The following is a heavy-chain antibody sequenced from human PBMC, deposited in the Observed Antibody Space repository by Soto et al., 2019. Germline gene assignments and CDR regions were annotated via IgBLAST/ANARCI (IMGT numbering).Heavy chain of an antibody. D-gene: IGHD2-15*01. Sequence: GESLKISCKGSGYSFTNYWIGWVRQMPGKDLEWIGIIYPEDSETRYSPSFQGQVTISADKSISTAYLQWSSLKASDTAMYYCARLGYCSGGSCYETTFLFDYWGQGTLVTVSS. CDR3: ARLGYCSGGSCYETTFLFDY. J-gene: IGHJ4*02. V-gene: IGHV5-51*01. CDR1: GYSFTNYW. CDR2: IYPEDSET.